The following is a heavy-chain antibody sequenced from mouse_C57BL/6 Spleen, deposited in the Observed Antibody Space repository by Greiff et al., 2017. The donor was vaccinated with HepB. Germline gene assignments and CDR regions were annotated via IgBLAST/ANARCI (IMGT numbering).Heavy chain of an antibody. CDR3: AKGITTVVAGAMDY. CDR2: INPNNGGT. Sequence: EVQLQQSGPELVKPGASVKMSCKASGYTFTDYNMHWVKQSHGKSLEWIGYINPNNGGTSYNQKFKGKATLTVNKSSSTAYMELRSLTSEDSAVYYCAKGITTVVAGAMDYWGQGTSVTVSS. V-gene: IGHV1-22*01. D-gene: IGHD1-1*01. CDR1: GYTFTDYN. J-gene: IGHJ4*01.